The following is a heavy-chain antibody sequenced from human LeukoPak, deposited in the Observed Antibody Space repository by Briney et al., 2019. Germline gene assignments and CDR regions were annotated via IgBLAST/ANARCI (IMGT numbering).Heavy chain of an antibody. D-gene: IGHD3-9*01. CDR1: GYTFTSYD. CDR2: MNPNSGNT. V-gene: IGHV1-8*03. J-gene: IGHJ3*02. CDR3: ATSVLRYFDWLGDDAFDI. Sequence: ASVKVSXKASGYTFTSYDINWVRQAPGQGLEWMGWMNPNSGNTGYAQKFQGRVTITRNTSISTAYMELSSLRSEDTAVYYCATSVLRYFDWLGDDAFDIWGQGTMVTVSS.